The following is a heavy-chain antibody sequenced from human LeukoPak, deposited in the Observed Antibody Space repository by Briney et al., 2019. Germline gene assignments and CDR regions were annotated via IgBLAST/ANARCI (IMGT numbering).Heavy chain of an antibody. Sequence: ASVKVSCTASGYTFIDYYIHWVRQAPGQGLEWMGWINPNAGGTNYAQKFQGRVTMTRDTSISTAYMELSRLTSDDTAVYYCARDSSGGYDVSGPFDYWGQGTLVTVSS. V-gene: IGHV1-2*02. J-gene: IGHJ4*02. CDR3: ARDSSGGYDVSGPFDY. CDR2: INPNAGGT. CDR1: GYTFIDYY. D-gene: IGHD5-12*01.